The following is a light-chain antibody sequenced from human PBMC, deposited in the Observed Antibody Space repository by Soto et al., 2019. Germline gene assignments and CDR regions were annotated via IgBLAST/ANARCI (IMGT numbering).Light chain of an antibody. CDR3: GTWDSSLNSVL. CDR1: NSNIGNNY. V-gene: IGLV1-51*01. Sequence: QSVLTQPPSVSAAPGQKVTISCSGSNSNIGNNYVSGYQQVPGTAPKLLIYDNIQRPSGIPDRFSGSKFGTSATLDITGLQTGDEADYYCGTWDSSLNSVLFGGGTKLTVL. CDR2: DNI. J-gene: IGLJ2*01.